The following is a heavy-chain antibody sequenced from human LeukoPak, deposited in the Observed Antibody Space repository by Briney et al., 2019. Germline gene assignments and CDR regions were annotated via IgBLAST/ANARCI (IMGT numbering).Heavy chain of an antibody. Sequence: ASVTVSCKASGYTFTGYYMHWVRQAPGQGLEWMGWINPNSGGTNYAQKFQGRVTMTRDTSISTAYMELSRLRSDDTAVCYCARDTWNTVGVEPWGQGTLVTVSS. CDR1: GYTFTGYY. D-gene: IGHD1/OR15-1a*01. V-gene: IGHV1-2*02. J-gene: IGHJ5*02. CDR3: ARDTWNTVGVEP. CDR2: INPNSGGT.